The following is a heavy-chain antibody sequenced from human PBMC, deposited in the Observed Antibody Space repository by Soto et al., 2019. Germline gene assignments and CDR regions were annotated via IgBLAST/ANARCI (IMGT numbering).Heavy chain of an antibody. CDR3: AREGYDSSGYPLKYFQH. V-gene: IGHV4-59*01. J-gene: IGHJ1*01. CDR2: IYYSGST. D-gene: IGHD3-22*01. Sequence: PSETLSLTCAVYGGSFSGYYWSWIRQPPGKGLEWIGYIYYSGSTNYNPSLKSRVTISVDTSKNQFSLKLSSVTAADTAVYYCAREGYDSSGYPLKYFQHWGQGTLVTVSS. CDR1: GGSFSGYY.